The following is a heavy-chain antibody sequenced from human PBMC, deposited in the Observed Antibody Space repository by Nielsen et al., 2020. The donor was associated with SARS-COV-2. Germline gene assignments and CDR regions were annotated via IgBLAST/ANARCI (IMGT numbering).Heavy chain of an antibody. V-gene: IGHV1-58*02. J-gene: IGHJ4*02. Sequence: SVKVSCKAPGFTFSNSAMQWVRQTRGQRLEWIGWIVVGSGNTNYAQKFQERVTITRDMSTSTVYMQLSSLRFEDTAAYYCAADDMRVLTWGQGTLVTVSS. CDR1: GFTFSNSA. CDR2: IVVGSGNT. D-gene: IGHD2-15*01. CDR3: AADDMRVLT.